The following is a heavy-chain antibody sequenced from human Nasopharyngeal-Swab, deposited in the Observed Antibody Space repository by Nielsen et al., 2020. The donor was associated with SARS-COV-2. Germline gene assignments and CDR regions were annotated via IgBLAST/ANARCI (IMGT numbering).Heavy chain of an antibody. CDR3: ARDRWYCSSTSCYTTPYYYMDV. Sequence: GESLKISCAASGFTFSSYSMNWVRQAPGKGLEWVSSISSSSSYIYYADSVKGRFTISRDNVKNSLYLQMNSLRAEDTAVYYCARDRWYCSSTSCYTTPYYYMDVWGKGTTVTVSS. D-gene: IGHD2-2*02. CDR1: GFTFSSYS. J-gene: IGHJ6*03. V-gene: IGHV3-21*01. CDR2: ISSSSSYI.